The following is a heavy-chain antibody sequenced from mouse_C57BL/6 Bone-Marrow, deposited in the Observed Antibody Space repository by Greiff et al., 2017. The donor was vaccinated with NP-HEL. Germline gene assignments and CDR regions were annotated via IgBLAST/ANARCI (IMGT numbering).Heavy chain of an antibody. Sequence: QVQLQQSGAELVKPGASVKLSCKASGYTFTEYTIHWVKQRSGQGLEWIGWFYPGSGSIKYNEKFKDKATLTADKSSSTVYMELSRLTSEDSAVYFCARHGVTTVGPGLWYFDVWGTGTTVTVSS. D-gene: IGHD1-1*01. V-gene: IGHV1-62-2*01. CDR1: GYTFTEYT. CDR2: FYPGSGSI. J-gene: IGHJ1*03. CDR3: ARHGVTTVGPGLWYFDV.